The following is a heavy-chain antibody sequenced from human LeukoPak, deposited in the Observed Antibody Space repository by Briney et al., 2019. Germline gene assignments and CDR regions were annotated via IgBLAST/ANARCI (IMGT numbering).Heavy chain of an antibody. CDR3: AKVGVVTAIAYYYYYMDV. CDR1: AFTFRSYA. Sequence: GGSLRLSCAASAFTFRSYAMHWVRQAPGKGLDWVAVISYDGSNKYYADSVKGRFTISRDNSKNTLYLQTNSLRAEDTAVYHCAKVGVVTAIAYYYYYMDVWGKGTTVTISS. V-gene: IGHV3-30*04. J-gene: IGHJ6*03. D-gene: IGHD2-21*02. CDR2: ISYDGSNK.